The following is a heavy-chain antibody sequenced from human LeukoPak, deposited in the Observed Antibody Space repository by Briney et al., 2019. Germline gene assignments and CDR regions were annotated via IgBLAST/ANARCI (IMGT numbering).Heavy chain of an antibody. V-gene: IGHV3-30-3*01. J-gene: IGHJ4*02. Sequence: GGSLRLSCAASGFTFSSYAMHWVRQAPGKGLEWVAVISYDGSNKHYADSVKGRFTISRDNSKNTLYLQMNSLRAEDTAVYYCARGAYYDILTGYPVFDYWGQGTLVTVSS. D-gene: IGHD3-9*01. CDR3: ARGAYYDILTGYPVFDY. CDR1: GFTFSSYA. CDR2: ISYDGSNK.